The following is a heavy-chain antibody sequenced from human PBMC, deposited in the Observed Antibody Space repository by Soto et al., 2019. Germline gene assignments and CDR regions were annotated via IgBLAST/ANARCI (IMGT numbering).Heavy chain of an antibody. CDR2: IIPIFGTA. Sequence: SVKVSCKASGGTFSSYAISWVRQAPGQGLEWMGGIIPIFGTANYAQKFQGRVTITADESTSTAYMELSSLRSEDTAVYYCARAYYYDSSAWESFGYWGQGTLVTVSS. D-gene: IGHD3-22*01. CDR3: ARAYYYDSSAWESFGY. V-gene: IGHV1-69*13. CDR1: GGTFSSYA. J-gene: IGHJ4*02.